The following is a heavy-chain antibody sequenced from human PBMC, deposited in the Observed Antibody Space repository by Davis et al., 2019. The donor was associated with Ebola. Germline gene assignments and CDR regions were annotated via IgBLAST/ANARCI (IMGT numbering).Heavy chain of an antibody. CDR1: GYTFTDYG. J-gene: IGHJ4*02. Sequence: ASVQVSCKASGYTFTDYGISWVRQAPGQGLEWMGWISIYNGNRYYSQKLQGRVTMTTDTSTSTAYMELRSLRSDDPAVYYCARDYHSRYDYWGQGTLVTVSS. V-gene: IGHV1-18*01. CDR3: ARDYHSRYDY. CDR2: ISIYNGNR. D-gene: IGHD4-11*01.